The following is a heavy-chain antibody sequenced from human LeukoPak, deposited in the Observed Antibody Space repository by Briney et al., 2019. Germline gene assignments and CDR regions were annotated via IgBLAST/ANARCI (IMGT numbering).Heavy chain of an antibody. J-gene: IGHJ3*02. V-gene: IGHV4-31*03. CDR3: ARDRGCSSTSCYTDAFDI. CDR2: IYYSGST. CDR1: GGSISRGGYY. D-gene: IGHD2-2*02. Sequence: SETLSLTCTVSGGSISRGGYYWSWIRQHPGKGLEWIGYIYYSGSTYYNPSLKSRVTISVDTSKNQFSLKLSSVTAADTAVYYCARDRGCSSTSCYTDAFDIWGQGTMVTVSS.